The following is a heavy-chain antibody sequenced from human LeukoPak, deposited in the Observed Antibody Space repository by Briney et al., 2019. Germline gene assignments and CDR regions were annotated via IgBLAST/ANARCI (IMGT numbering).Heavy chain of an antibody. J-gene: IGHJ4*02. CDR3: ARAGYTQDTAMTDFDY. D-gene: IGHD5-18*01. V-gene: IGHV1-2*02. CDR2: INPNSGGT. CDR1: GYTFTGYY. Sequence: ASVKVSCKASGYTFTGYYMHWVRRAPGQGLEWMGWINPNSGGTNYAQKFQGRVTMTRDTSISTAYMELSKLRSDDTAVYHCARAGYTQDTAMTDFDYWGQGTLVTVSS.